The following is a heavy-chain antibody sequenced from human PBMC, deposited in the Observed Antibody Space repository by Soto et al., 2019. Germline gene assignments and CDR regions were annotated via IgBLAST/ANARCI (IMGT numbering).Heavy chain of an antibody. CDR3: ASLPQGYYDRSGRLVDY. CDR2: ISAGGSDI. Sequence: VPLVESGGGLVKPGGSLRLSCASSGFTFSDYYMSWIRQAPGKGLEWVAYISAGGSDIYYGDSVKGRFTVSRDNTKKSLYLQMSNLRADDTAIYYCASLPQGYYDRSGRLVDYWGHGTLVTVSS. J-gene: IGHJ4*01. CDR1: GFTFSDYY. D-gene: IGHD3-22*01. V-gene: IGHV3-11*01.